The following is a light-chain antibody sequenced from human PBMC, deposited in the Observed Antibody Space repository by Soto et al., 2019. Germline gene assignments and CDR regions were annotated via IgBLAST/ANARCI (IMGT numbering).Light chain of an antibody. V-gene: IGKV3-15*01. CDR1: QSVSSSY. Sequence: IVLTHAPCTLSLSPWERASLSCMSSQSVSSSYLAWYQQKPGQAPRLLIYGASTRAAGIPARFSGSGSGTEFTLTITSLQSEDFAVYYCQQFHNWPRTFGQGTKVDIK. J-gene: IGKJ1*01. CDR2: GAS. CDR3: QQFHNWPRT.